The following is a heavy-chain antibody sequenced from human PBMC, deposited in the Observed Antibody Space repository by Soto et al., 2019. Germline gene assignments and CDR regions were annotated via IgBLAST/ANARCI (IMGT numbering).Heavy chain of an antibody. J-gene: IGHJ6*02. Sequence: PWGSLRLSCVASGFFFENYEMNFLRHSPWKWLEWISYISNSGNTIYVADSMRGRFTISRDNAKNSLFLQMNSLRADDTAVYYCARDIDNRDYYYGLDVWGQGTTVTVSS. CDR3: ARDIDNRDYYYGLDV. D-gene: IGHD1-20*01. CDR2: ISNSGNTI. CDR1: GFFFENYE. V-gene: IGHV3-48*03.